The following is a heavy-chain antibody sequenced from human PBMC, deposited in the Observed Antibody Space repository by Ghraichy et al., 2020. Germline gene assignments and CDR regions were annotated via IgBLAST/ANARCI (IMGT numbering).Heavy chain of an antibody. CDR3: TSCQQQLVHYYYYYYMDV. CDR2: IRSKAYGGTT. D-gene: IGHD6-13*01. CDR1: GFTFGDYA. J-gene: IGHJ6*03. V-gene: IGHV3-49*03. Sequence: GGSLRLSCTASGFTFGDYAMSWFRQAPGKGLEWVGFIRSKAYGGTTEYAASVKGRFTISRDDSKSIAYLQMNSLKTEDTAVYYCTSCQQQLVHYYYYYYMDVWGKGTTVTVSS.